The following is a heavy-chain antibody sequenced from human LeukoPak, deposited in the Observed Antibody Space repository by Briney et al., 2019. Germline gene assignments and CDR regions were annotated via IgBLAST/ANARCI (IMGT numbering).Heavy chain of an antibody. CDR2: IYHSGST. Sequence: PSETLSLTCTVSGGSISGSSYYWGWIRQPPGKGLEWIGYIYHSGSTYYNPSLKSRVTISVDRSKNQFSLKLSSVTAADTAVYYCARARYDYGEMVYWGQGTLVTVSS. D-gene: IGHD4-17*01. CDR3: ARARYDYGEMVY. V-gene: IGHV4-39*07. CDR1: GGSISGSSYY. J-gene: IGHJ4*02.